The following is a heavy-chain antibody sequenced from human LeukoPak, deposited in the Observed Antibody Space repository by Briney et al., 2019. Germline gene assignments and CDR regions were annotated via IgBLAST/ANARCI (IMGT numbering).Heavy chain of an antibody. CDR1: GGTFSSYA. J-gene: IGHJ4*02. CDR3: ARDLYDILTGYAPARFDY. CDR2: IIPILGIA. V-gene: IGHV1-69*04. Sequence: GSSVKVSCKASGGTFSSYAISWVRQAPGQGLEWMGRIIPILGIANYAQKFQGRVTITADKPTSTAYMELSSLRSEDTAVYYCARDLYDILTGYAPARFDYWGQGTLVTVSS. D-gene: IGHD3-9*01.